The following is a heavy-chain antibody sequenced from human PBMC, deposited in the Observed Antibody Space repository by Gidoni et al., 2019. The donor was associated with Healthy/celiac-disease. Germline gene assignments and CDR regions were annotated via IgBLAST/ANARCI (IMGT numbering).Heavy chain of an antibody. V-gene: IGHV4-30-4*01. Sequence: QVQLQESGPGLVKPSQTLSPTCTVSGGSISSGDYYWSWNRQPPGKGLEWIGYIYYSGSTYYNPSLKSRVTMSVDTSKNQFSPKLSSVTAADTAVYYCARDSQGDFWSGYQNPIYYYGMDVWGQGTTVTVSS. CDR1: GGSISSGDYY. CDR2: IYYSGST. D-gene: IGHD3-3*01. CDR3: ARDSQGDFWSGYQNPIYYYGMDV. J-gene: IGHJ6*02.